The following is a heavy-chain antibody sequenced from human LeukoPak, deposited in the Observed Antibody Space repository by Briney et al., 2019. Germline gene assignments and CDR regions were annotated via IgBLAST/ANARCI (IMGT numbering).Heavy chain of an antibody. D-gene: IGHD1-26*01. J-gene: IGHJ4*02. CDR1: GFTFSRFW. Sequence: GGSLRLSCAASGFTFSRFWMTWVRQAPGKGLEWVANIKQDGSEKYYVDSVKGRFSISRDNARNTLYLQMNSLRAEDTAVYYCAKEWASRDWGQGTLVTVSS. CDR3: AKEWASRD. CDR2: IKQDGSEK. V-gene: IGHV3-7*03.